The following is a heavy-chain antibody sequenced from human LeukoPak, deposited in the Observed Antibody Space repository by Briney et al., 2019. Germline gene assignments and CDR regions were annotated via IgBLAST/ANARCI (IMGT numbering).Heavy chain of an antibody. CDR2: IWYDGSNK. CDR3: ARDVFTTYDTGGGYFDY. J-gene: IGHJ4*02. D-gene: IGHD3-22*01. V-gene: IGHV3-33*01. CDR1: GFTFSSYG. Sequence: GRSLRLSCVVSGFTFSSYGMHWVRQAPGKGLEWVALIWYDGSNKYYADSVKDRFTISRDNSKNTLYLQMNSLRADDTAVYYCARDVFTTYDTGGGYFDYWGQGTLVTVSS.